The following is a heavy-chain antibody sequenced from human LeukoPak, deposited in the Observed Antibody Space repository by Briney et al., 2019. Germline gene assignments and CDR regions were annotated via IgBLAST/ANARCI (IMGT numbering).Heavy chain of an antibody. D-gene: IGHD3-9*01. CDR2: ISYDGSKK. J-gene: IGHJ4*02. CDR3: AKDRLLTRELTIPYFDY. V-gene: IGHV3-30*18. Sequence: SGKSLRLSCAASGFTFTSYGMHWVRQAPGKGLEWVAIISYDGSKKYYADSVKGRFTISRDNSKKTLYLQMNSLRAEDTAVYYCAKDRLLTRELTIPYFDYWGQGALVTVSS. CDR1: GFTFTSYG.